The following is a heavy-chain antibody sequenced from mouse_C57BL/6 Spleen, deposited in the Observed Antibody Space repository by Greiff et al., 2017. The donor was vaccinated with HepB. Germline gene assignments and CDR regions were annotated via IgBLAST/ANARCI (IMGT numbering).Heavy chain of an antibody. CDR1: GYTFTSYW. CDR3: ARSTVVAHFDY. J-gene: IGHJ2*01. Sequence: QVQLQQPGAELVRPGTSVKLSCKASGYTFTSYWMHWVKQRPGQGLEWIGVIDPSDSYTNYNQKFKGKATLTVDTSSSTAYMQLSSLTSEDSAVYYCARSTVVAHFDYWGQGTTLTVSS. CDR2: IDPSDSYT. D-gene: IGHD1-1*01. V-gene: IGHV1-59*01.